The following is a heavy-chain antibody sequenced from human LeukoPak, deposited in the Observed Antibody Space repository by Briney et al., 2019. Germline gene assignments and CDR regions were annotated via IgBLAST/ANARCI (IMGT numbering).Heavy chain of an antibody. Sequence: SETLSLTCAVYGGSFSGYYWSWIRQPPGKGLEWIGEINHSGSTNYNPSLKSRVTISVDTSKNQFSLKLSSATAADTAVYYCARGRGWYQLLLAYYFDYWGQGTLVTVSS. D-gene: IGHD2-2*01. CDR2: INHSGST. J-gene: IGHJ4*02. CDR1: GGSFSGYY. CDR3: ARGRGWYQLLLAYYFDY. V-gene: IGHV4-34*01.